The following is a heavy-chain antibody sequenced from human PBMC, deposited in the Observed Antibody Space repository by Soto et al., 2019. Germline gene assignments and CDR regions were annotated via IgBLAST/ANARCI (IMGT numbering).Heavy chain of an antibody. J-gene: IGHJ4*02. CDR2: IYYSGST. D-gene: IGHD1-1*01. CDR3: AGSRVALRTRYYFDY. Sequence: QVQLQESGPGLVKPSQTLSLTCTVSGGSISSGGYYWSWIRQHPGKGLEWIGYIYYSGSTYYNPSLKSRVTISVDTSKNQFSLKLSSVTAADTAVYYCAGSRVALRTRYYFDYWGQGTLVTVSS. CDR1: GGSISSGGYY. V-gene: IGHV4-31*03.